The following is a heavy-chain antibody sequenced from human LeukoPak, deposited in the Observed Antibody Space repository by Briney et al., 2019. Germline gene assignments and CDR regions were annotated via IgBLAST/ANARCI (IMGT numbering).Heavy chain of an antibody. V-gene: IGHV5-51*01. D-gene: IGHD1-26*01. J-gene: IGHJ4*02. CDR3: ARRAAEWELLDY. Sequence: GESLKISCKGSGYRFTNYWIGWVRQMPGKGLEWMGIIYPGDSDTSYSPSFQGQVTISADKSISTAYLQWSSLKASDTAVYYCARRAAEWELLDYWGQGTLVTVSS. CDR1: GYRFTNYW. CDR2: IYPGDSDT.